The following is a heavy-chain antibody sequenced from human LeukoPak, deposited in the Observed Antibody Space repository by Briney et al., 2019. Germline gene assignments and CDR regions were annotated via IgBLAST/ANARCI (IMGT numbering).Heavy chain of an antibody. V-gene: IGHV4-39*01. CDR2: IYYSGST. Sequence: SETLSLTCTVSGGSISSSSYYWGWIRQPPGKGLEWIGSIYYSGSTYYNPSLKSRVTISVDTSKNQFSLKLSSVTAADTAVYYCARGRIAARPRAFDIWGQGTMVTVSS. CDR1: GGSISSSSYY. CDR3: ARGRIAARPRAFDI. J-gene: IGHJ3*02. D-gene: IGHD6-6*01.